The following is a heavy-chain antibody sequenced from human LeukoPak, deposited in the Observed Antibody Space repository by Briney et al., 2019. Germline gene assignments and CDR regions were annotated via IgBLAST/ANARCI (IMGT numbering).Heavy chain of an antibody. CDR2: MNPNSGNT. V-gene: IGHV1-8*03. CDR1: GYTFTSYD. CDR3: ARGRGAAAGTDYYYMDV. D-gene: IGHD6-13*01. Sequence: GASVKVSCKASGYTFTSYDINWVRQATGQGLEWMGWMNPNSGNTGYAQKFQGRVTITRNTSISTAYMELSSLRSEDTAVYYCARGRGAAAGTDYYYMDVWGKGTTVTVSS. J-gene: IGHJ6*03.